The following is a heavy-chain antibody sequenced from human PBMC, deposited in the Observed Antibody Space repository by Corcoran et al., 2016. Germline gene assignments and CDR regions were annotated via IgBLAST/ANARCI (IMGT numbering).Heavy chain of an antibody. CDR1: GFAVSSKY. V-gene: IGHV3-53*01. Sequence: VQLVESGGGLIQPGESLRLSCAASGFAVSSKYMSWVRQAPGKGLEWVSVIYSGGTTYYADSVRGRFTVSRDNSKNTLYLQMNSLRAEDSAVYYCARETGDLSSGGYFDLWGRGTLVTVSS. D-gene: IGHD7-27*01. CDR3: ARETGDLSSGGYFDL. CDR2: IYSGGTT. J-gene: IGHJ2*01.